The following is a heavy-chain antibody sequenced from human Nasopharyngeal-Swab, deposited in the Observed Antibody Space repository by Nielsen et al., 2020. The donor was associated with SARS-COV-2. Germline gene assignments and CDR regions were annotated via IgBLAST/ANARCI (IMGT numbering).Heavy chain of an antibody. CDR1: GFTFSDYY. CDR3: ARDSSAVAGSYYYYGMDV. CDR2: ISSSGSTI. Sequence: GESLKISCAASGFTFSDYYMSWIRQAPGKGLEWVSYISSSGSTIYYADSVKGRFTISRDNAKNSLYLQMNSLRAEDTAVYYCARDSSAVAGSYYYYGMDVWGQGTTVTVSS. J-gene: IGHJ6*02. V-gene: IGHV3-11*04. D-gene: IGHD6-19*01.